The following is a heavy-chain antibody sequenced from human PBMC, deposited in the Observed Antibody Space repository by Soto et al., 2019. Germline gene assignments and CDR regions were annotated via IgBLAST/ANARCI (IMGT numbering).Heavy chain of an antibody. CDR1: GFSFSDYS. Sequence: EVQLVESGGGLVKPGGSLRLSCAASGFSFSDYSMNWVRQAPGKGLEWVSSISSTTHYIYYADSVKGRFTISRDNAKNSLYLQMNSLRVEDTAVYYCAREQEGSYGAWGQGTLVAVSS. D-gene: IGHD3-16*01. CDR2: ISSTTHYI. V-gene: IGHV3-21*01. CDR3: AREQEGSYGA. J-gene: IGHJ4*02.